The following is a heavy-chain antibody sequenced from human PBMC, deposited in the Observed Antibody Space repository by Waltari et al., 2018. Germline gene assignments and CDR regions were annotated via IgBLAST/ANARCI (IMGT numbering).Heavy chain of an antibody. V-gene: IGHV3-48*03. J-gene: IGHJ3*01. CDR3: ARQFTTDDPFDV. D-gene: IGHD1-1*01. Sequence: DEQLVESGGGLVQPGGPLRGTCGGSALQFVRYDMNWVRQVPGKGLEWLAYISGGGGTIYHGDSLRGRFTISRDNAEQSVSLQMDSLTVEDTAVYYCARQFTTDDPFDVWGPGTMVTVSS. CDR2: ISGGGGTI. CDR1: ALQFVRYD.